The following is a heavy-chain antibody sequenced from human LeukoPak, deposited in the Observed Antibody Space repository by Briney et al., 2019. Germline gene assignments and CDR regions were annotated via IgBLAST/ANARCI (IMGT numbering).Heavy chain of an antibody. Sequence: GGSLRLSCTGSGFTFGDYALSWFRQAPGKGLEWVGFIRNKAYGGTAEYAASVKGRFTISRDDSKFIAYLQMNSLETEDTAVYYCAKDLMWIYDALDVWGQGTTVTVSS. CDR3: AKDLMWIYDALDV. CDR2: IRNKAYGGTA. D-gene: IGHD2-8*01. J-gene: IGHJ6*02. V-gene: IGHV3-49*03. CDR1: GFTFGDYA.